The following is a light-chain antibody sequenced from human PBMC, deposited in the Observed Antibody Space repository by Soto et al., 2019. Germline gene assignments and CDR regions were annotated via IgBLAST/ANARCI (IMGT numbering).Light chain of an antibody. CDR2: AAS. CDR3: QQANTFPLT. Sequence: DLQMTQSPSSVSASVGDRVTITCRASQDISSWLAWYQQKPGKAPNLLIFAASTLQSGVPSRFSGSGSGTHFTLTISSLQPEDSATYYCQQANTFPLTFGGGTKVEIK. J-gene: IGKJ4*01. CDR1: QDISSW. V-gene: IGKV1D-12*01.